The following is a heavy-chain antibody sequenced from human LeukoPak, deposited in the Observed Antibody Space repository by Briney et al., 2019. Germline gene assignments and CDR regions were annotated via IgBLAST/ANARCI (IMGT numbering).Heavy chain of an antibody. V-gene: IGHV3-53*01. CDR1: GFTVTSNY. D-gene: IGHD1-20*01. CDR2: ISGGSTT. Sequence: GGSLRLSCAVSGFTVTSNYMSWVRQAPGKGLEWVSGISGGSTTFYADSVKGRFTVSRDNSQNTVYLQMNGLRAEDTAVYYCAKVNWDDSGGYWGQGTLVTVSS. J-gene: IGHJ4*02. CDR3: AKVNWDDSGGY.